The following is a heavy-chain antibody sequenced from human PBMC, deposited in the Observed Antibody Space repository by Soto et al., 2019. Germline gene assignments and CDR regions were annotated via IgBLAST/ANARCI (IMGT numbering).Heavy chain of an antibody. Sequence: EVQLLESGGDLIQPGGSLRLSCAASGITFSSYALSWVRQALGKGPEWVSGISGSGGSTYYADSVKGRFTISRDNSKNTLYLQMNSLRAEDAAIYYCAKDVVAVAGIFDNWCQGTLVTVSS. D-gene: IGHD6-19*01. V-gene: IGHV3-23*01. CDR2: ISGSGGST. CDR3: AKDVVAVAGIFDN. CDR1: GITFSSYA. J-gene: IGHJ4*02.